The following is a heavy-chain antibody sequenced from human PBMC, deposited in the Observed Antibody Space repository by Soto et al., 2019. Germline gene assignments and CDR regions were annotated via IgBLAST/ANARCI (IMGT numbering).Heavy chain of an antibody. CDR3: ARGKYYYGSGSHNYYYYGMDV. CDR1: GGSFSGYY. D-gene: IGHD3-10*01. V-gene: IGHV4-34*01. J-gene: IGHJ6*02. Sequence: QVQLQQWGAGLLKPSETLSLTCAVYGGSFSGYYWSWIRQPPGKGLEWIGEINHSGSTNYNPSLKXXVTISVDTSKXXFXLXXSSVPAADTAVYYCARGKYYYGSGSHNYYYYGMDVWGQGTTVTVSS. CDR2: INHSGST.